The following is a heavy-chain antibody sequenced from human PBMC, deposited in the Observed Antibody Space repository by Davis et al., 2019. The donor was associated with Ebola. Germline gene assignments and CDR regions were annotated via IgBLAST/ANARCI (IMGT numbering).Heavy chain of an antibody. J-gene: IGHJ4*02. D-gene: IGHD2-15*01. Sequence: PGGSLRLSCAASGFTFSDYYMSWIRQPPGQGLEWIGSIYHSGSPYYNPSLKSRVTISVDMSKNQYSLKLSSVTAADTALYYCARTFGGSSPIDYWGQGTLVTVSS. CDR1: GFTFSDYY. CDR3: ARTFGGSSPIDY. CDR2: IYHSGSP. V-gene: IGHV4-38-2*01.